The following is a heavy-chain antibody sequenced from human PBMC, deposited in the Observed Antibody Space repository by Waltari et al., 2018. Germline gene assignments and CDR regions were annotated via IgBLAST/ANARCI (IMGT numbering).Heavy chain of an antibody. CDR3: ARALIVVVWQGRFDP. J-gene: IGHJ5*02. CDR2: INHSGST. V-gene: IGHV4-34*01. D-gene: IGHD3-22*01. Sequence: QVQLQQWGAGLLKPSATLSLTCAVYGGSFSGYYWSWIRQPPGKGLEWIGEINHSGSTNYNPSLKSRVTISVDTSKNQFSLKLSSVTAADTAVYYCARALIVVVWQGRFDPWGQGTLVTVSS. CDR1: GGSFSGYY.